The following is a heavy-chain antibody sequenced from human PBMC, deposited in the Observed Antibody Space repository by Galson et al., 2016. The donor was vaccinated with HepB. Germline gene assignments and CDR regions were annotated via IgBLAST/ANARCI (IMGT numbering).Heavy chain of an antibody. Sequence: SLRLSCAASGFPFSRYWMHWVRQAPGKGLVWVSRINSDGSSTIYADSVRGRFTISRDNAKNTLYLQMNSLRVEDTAVYYCGRDHSVVLTTAYNWFDPWGQGILVTVSS. CDR3: GRDHSVVLTTAYNWFDP. V-gene: IGHV3-74*01. CDR1: GFPFSRYW. CDR2: INSDGSST. J-gene: IGHJ5*02. D-gene: IGHD4-23*01.